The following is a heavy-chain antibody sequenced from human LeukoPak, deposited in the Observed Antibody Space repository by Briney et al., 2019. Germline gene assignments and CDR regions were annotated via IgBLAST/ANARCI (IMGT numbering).Heavy chain of an antibody. CDR3: AKCSGGNCYHSDDH. J-gene: IGHJ5*02. Sequence: GGSLRLSCAASGFTFSAYSMNWVRQAPGKGLEWVSSISSGSRCIYYADSVKGRFTISRDNAKDSLYLQMNSLRAEDTAVYYCAKCSGGNCYHSDDHWGQGTLVTVSP. CDR1: GFTFSAYS. D-gene: IGHD2-15*01. CDR2: ISSGSRCI. V-gene: IGHV3-21*01.